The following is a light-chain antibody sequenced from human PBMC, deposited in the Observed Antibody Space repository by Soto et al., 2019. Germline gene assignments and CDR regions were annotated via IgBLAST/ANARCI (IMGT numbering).Light chain of an antibody. Sequence: DIVMPQSPATLYVSPGERDTLSCRSLQSVGSSLAWYQQKPGQAPRLLIYGASTRATGVPARCSGSGSGTEFALSISSLQSEDFAGYYCPQCYDRPLTFGGGTMVEIK. J-gene: IGKJ4*01. V-gene: IGKV3D-15*01. CDR2: GAS. CDR3: PQCYDRPLT. CDR1: QSVGSS.